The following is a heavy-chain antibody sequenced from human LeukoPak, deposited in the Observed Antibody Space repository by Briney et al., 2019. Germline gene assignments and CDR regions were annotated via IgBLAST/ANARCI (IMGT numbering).Heavy chain of an antibody. D-gene: IGHD1-26*01. V-gene: IGHV3-33*06. CDR2: IWYDGSNR. CDR3: AKGGKWDVTPFDY. Sequence: PGGSLRLSCAASGFTFSSSGMHWVRQAPGKGLEWVAVIWYDGSNRYYADPVKGRFTISRDNSKNTLYLQVNSLRAEDTAVYYCAKGGKWDVTPFDYWGQGTLVTVSS. CDR1: GFTFSSSG. J-gene: IGHJ4*02.